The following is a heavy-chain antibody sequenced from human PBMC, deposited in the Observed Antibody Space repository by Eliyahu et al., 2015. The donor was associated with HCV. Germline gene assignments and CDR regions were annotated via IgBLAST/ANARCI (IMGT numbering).Heavy chain of an antibody. CDR3: ARDYYYDSSGYGGKAWFDP. CDR2: IIPIFGTA. CDR1: GGTFSSYA. V-gene: IGHV1-69*01. J-gene: IGHJ5*02. Sequence: QVQLVQSGAEVKKPGSSVKVSCKASGGTFSSYAIXWVRQAPGQGLEWMGGIIPIFGTANYXQKFQGRVTITADESTSTAYMELSSLRSEDTAVYYCARDYYYDSSGYGGKAWFDPWGQGTLVTVSS. D-gene: IGHD3-22*01.